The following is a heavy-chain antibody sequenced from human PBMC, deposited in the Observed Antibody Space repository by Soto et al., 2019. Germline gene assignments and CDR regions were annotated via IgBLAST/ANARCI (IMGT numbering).Heavy chain of an antibody. J-gene: IGHJ4*02. CDR3: ARDLDPWYAGNSLSLDY. D-gene: IGHD6-13*01. Sequence: QVQLVQSGAEVKKPGSSVKVSCKASGGTFSTYGINWVRQAPGQGLEWMGGIIPMFGTTNYAQKVQGRVTITADESTRTAYMELSSLRSEDTAVYYCARDLDPWYAGNSLSLDYWGQGTLVTVSS. CDR1: GGTFSTYG. V-gene: IGHV1-69*12. CDR2: IIPMFGTT.